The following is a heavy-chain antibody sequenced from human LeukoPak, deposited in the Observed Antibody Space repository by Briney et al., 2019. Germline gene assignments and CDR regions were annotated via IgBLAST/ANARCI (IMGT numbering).Heavy chain of an antibody. J-gene: IGHJ4*02. CDR1: GFIFDSYN. CDR3: ARGGYPRPQIYYFDY. D-gene: IGHD6-13*01. Sequence: GGSLRLSCAASGFIFDSYNMNWVRQAPGKGLEWVSYISSSTSTTYYADSVKGRFIISRDNAKNSLYLQMNILRAEDTAIYYCARGGYPRPQIYYFDYWGQGTLFSVSS. V-gene: IGHV3-48*01. CDR2: ISSSTSTT.